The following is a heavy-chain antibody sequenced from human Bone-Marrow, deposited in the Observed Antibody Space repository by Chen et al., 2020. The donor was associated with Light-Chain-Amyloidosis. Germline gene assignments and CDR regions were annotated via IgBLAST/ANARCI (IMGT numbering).Heavy chain of an antibody. CDR1: GFAFSSYA. CDR2: ISGGGASR. CDR3: AKDISYDDILPGYPADAFDI. V-gene: IGHV3-23*04. J-gene: IGHJ3*02. Sequence: EVQLVESGGGLLQRGGSLRLSCAASGFAFSSYAMSWVRQAPGKGLEWVSTISGGGASRYYGASVKVRLSISRDNSKNALFVQMNSLRAEDTAVYYCAKDISYDDILPGYPADAFDIWGQGTMVTVSS. D-gene: IGHD3-9*01.